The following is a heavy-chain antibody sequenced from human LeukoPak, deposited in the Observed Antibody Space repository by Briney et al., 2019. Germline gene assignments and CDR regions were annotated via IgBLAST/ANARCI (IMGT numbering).Heavy chain of an antibody. Sequence: PGGSLRLSCVASGFTFSSYEMNWVRQAPGKGLEWVSYISSSGSTIYYVDSVKGRFTISRDNAKNSLYLQMNSLRAEDTAVDYCARGLRGYSSSSRYFDYWGQGTLVTVSS. CDR3: ARGLRGYSSSSRYFDY. D-gene: IGHD6-6*01. CDR1: GFTFSSYE. CDR2: ISSSGSTI. V-gene: IGHV3-48*03. J-gene: IGHJ4*02.